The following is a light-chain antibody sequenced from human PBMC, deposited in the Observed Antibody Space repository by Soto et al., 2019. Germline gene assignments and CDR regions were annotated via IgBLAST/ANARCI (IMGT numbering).Light chain of an antibody. CDR2: DVT. J-gene: IGLJ1*01. V-gene: IGLV2-11*01. Sequence: QSVLTQPRSVPGSPGQSVTISCTGTGSDVGDYDFVSWYQQYPGEAPRVMIYDVTNRPSGVPDRFSASKSGNTASLTISGLQAEDEADYYCCSYAGSYTRYVFGSGTKLTVL. CDR1: GSDVGDYDF. CDR3: CSYAGSYTRYV.